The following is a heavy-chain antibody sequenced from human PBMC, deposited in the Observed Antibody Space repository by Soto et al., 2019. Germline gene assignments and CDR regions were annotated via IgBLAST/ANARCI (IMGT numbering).Heavy chain of an antibody. V-gene: IGHV3-23*01. CDR2: IGAGGGT. J-gene: IGHJ4*02. CDR1: GFTFSSND. D-gene: IGHD3-10*01. Sequence: EVQLLESGGDLVQPGGSLRLSCAASGFTFSSNDMSWVRQAPGKGLEWVSTIGAGGGTYYADAVKGRFTISRGNSKNTLFLKMNSLRAEDTAVYYCAKRYSIFRGATRHFFFDYWGQGALVTVSS. CDR3: AKRYSIFRGATRHFFFDY.